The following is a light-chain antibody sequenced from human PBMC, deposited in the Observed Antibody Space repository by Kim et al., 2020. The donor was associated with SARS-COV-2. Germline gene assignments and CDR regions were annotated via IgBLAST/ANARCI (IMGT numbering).Light chain of an antibody. CDR2: DVS. Sequence: QSALTQPRSVSGSPGQSVTVSCTGTSSDVGGYNYVSWYQQHPGKVPKLMIYDVSKRPSGVPDRFSGSKSGNTASLTISGLQGEDEADYYCCSYAGSYTYYVFGSGTKVTVL. V-gene: IGLV2-11*01. CDR3: CSYAGSYTYYV. J-gene: IGLJ1*01. CDR1: SSDVGGYNY.